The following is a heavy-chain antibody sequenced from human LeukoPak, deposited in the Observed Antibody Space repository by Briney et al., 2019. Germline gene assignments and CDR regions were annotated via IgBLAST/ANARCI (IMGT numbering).Heavy chain of an antibody. CDR2: INPNSGGT. J-gene: IGHJ5*02. CDR3: ARAGLPDLYNWFDP. D-gene: IGHD4-17*01. V-gene: IGHV1-2*02. Sequence: ASVKVSCKASGYTFTGYYMHWVRQAPGQGLEWMGWINPNSGGTNYAQKLQGRVTMTRDTSTSTVYMELSSLRSEDTAVYYCARAGLPDLYNWFDPWGQGTLVTVSS. CDR1: GYTFTGYY.